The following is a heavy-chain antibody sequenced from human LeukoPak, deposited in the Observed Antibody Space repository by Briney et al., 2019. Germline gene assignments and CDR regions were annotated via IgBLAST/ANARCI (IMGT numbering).Heavy chain of an antibody. J-gene: IGHJ1*01. CDR3: ARGVPSSWSGDEYFQH. CDR1: GYAFTNYD. CDR2: LNPNSGDT. Sequence: ASVKVSCKASGYAFTNYDINWVRQATGQGPEWMAWLNPNSGDTGFAQKFQGRLTITRDTSINTAYMELSSLRSEDTAVYYCARGVPSSWSGDEYFQHWGQGTLVTVSS. V-gene: IGHV1-8*03. D-gene: IGHD6-13*01.